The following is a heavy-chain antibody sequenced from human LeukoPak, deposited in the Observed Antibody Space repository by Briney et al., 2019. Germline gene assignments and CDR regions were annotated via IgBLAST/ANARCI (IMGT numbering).Heavy chain of an antibody. V-gene: IGHV3-23*01. D-gene: IGHD6-6*01. CDR3: AKGAAASPSWFLSYRVN. Sequence: PRGSLRLSCADSEFTFSSYAMTWVRQAPGKGLEWVSGISDSGHSTYYADSVKGRFTISRDNSKDTLYLQMNSLRAEDTAIYYCAKGAAASPSWFLSYRVNWGQGTLVTVSS. CDR1: EFTFSSYA. J-gene: IGHJ4*02. CDR2: ISDSGHST.